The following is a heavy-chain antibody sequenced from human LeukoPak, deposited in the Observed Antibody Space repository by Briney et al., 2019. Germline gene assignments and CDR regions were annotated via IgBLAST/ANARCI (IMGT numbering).Heavy chain of an antibody. J-gene: IGHJ4*02. CDR1: GYTFTSYG. V-gene: IGHV1-18*01. CDR3: ARDYGYYDSSGYYGRDY. Sequence: ASVKVSCKASGYTFTSYGINWVRQAPGQGLEWMRWISAYNGNSNYAQKLQGRVTMTTDTSTSTAYMELRSLRSDDTAMYYCARDYGYYDSSGYYGRDYWGQGTLVTVSS. D-gene: IGHD3-22*01. CDR2: ISAYNGNS.